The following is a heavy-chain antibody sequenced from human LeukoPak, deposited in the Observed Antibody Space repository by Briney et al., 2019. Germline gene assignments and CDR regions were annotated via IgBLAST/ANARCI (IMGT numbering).Heavy chain of an antibody. Sequence: QTGGSLRLSCAASGFTFSTYWMSWVRQAPGKGLEWVANIKQDGSEKYYVDSVKGRFTISRDNAQNSLYLQMTSLRVEDMAIYYCVRGGFFRYSGTSGDYWGQGSQVTVSS. CDR3: VRGGFFRYSGTSGDY. V-gene: IGHV3-7*01. D-gene: IGHD1-26*01. CDR1: GFTFSTYW. CDR2: IKQDGSEK. J-gene: IGHJ4*02.